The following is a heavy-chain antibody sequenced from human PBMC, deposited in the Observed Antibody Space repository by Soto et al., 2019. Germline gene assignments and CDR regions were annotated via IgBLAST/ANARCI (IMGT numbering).Heavy chain of an antibody. CDR3: VTGYRSGWSEIY. Sequence: GGSLRLSCSASGFPFRIYTMLLVRQAPGKGLEYVSAISDAGGGTYYADSVKGRFTISGDDPKKTLYLQMSNLRAEDTAVYYCVTGYRSGWSEIYWGQGTLVTVSS. V-gene: IGHV3-64D*06. CDR2: ISDAGGGT. CDR1: GFPFRIYT. D-gene: IGHD6-19*01. J-gene: IGHJ4*02.